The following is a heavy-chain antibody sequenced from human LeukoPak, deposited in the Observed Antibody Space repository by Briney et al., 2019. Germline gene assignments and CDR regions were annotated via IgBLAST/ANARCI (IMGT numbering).Heavy chain of an antibody. CDR3: ARDRELAFDY. CDR1: GFIFSNYE. V-gene: IGHV3-48*03. J-gene: IGHJ4*02. CDR2: ISSSGSTI. Sequence: GGSLRLSCAASGFIFSNYEMNWVRQAPGKGLEWVSYISSSGSTIYYADSVKGRFTISRDSAKNSLYLQMNSLRAEDTAVYYCARDRELAFDYWGQGTLVTVSS. D-gene: IGHD1-26*01.